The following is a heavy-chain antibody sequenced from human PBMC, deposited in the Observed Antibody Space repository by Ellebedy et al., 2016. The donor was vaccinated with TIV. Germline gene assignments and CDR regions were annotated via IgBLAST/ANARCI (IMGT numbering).Heavy chain of an antibody. Sequence: GGSLRLSCTASGFTLGDYAMSWVRQAPGKGLEWVSYISSSGSTIYYADSVKGRFTISRDNAKNSLYLQMNSLRAEDTAVYYCARYLHDYGDYLGRYGMDVWGQGTTVTVSS. CDR2: ISSSGSTI. J-gene: IGHJ6*02. D-gene: IGHD4-17*01. CDR1: GFTLGDYA. CDR3: ARYLHDYGDYLGRYGMDV. V-gene: IGHV3-48*03.